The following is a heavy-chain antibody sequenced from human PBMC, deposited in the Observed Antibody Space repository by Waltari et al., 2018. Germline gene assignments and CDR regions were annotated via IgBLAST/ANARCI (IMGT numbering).Heavy chain of an antibody. V-gene: IGHV3-30-3*01. J-gene: IGHJ4*02. CDR2: ISYDGSKE. D-gene: IGHD6-13*01. CDR3: ARAYTSSSGLLWLSAADC. CDR1: GFNFGNSD. Sequence: QVQLVESGGGVVQPGRSRGLSCATSGFNFGNSDLHWVRQAPGKGLEWVAVISYDGSKEYYADSVKGRFTISRDKSKNTLFLQMNSLISVDTAIYYCARAYTSSSGLLWLSAADCWGQGTLVTVSS.